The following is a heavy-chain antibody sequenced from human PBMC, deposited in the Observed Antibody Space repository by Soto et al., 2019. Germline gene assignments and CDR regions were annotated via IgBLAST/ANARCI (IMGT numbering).Heavy chain of an antibody. Sequence: SETLSLTCTVSGGSISSYYWSWIRQPPGKGLEWIGHFYYSGSINYNPSLKSRVTISVDTSKNQFSLKLSSVTAADTAVYYCARDGIVSYFDYWGQGTLVTVSS. CDR3: ARDGIVSYFDY. CDR2: FYYSGSI. J-gene: IGHJ4*02. D-gene: IGHD2-15*01. CDR1: GGSISSYY. V-gene: IGHV4-59*01.